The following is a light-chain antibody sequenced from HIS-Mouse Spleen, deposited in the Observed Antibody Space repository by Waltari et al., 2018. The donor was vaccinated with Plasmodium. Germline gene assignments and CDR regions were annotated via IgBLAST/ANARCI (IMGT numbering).Light chain of an antibody. J-gene: IGLJ3*02. CDR3: NSRDSSGNHWV. CDR1: SLRSYY. Sequence: SSELTQYPAVSVALGPTVRITCQGDSLRSYYASWYQQKPGQAPVLVIYGKNNRPSGIPDRFSGSSSGNTASLTITGAQAEDEADYYCNSRDSSGNHWVFGGGTKLTVL. V-gene: IGLV3-19*01. CDR2: GKN.